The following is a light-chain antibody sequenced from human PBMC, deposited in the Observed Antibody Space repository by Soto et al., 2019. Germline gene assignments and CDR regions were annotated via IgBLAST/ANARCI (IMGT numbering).Light chain of an antibody. J-gene: IGLJ1*01. CDR2: DVS. V-gene: IGLV2-14*02. CDR3: SSYTSSVTLV. Sequence: QSALTQPASVSGSPGQSITISCTGTSSDVGSYNLVSWYQQHPGKAPKLMIYDVSNRPSGVSNRFSGSKSGNTASLTISGLLAEDEADYFCSSYTSSVTLVFGTGTKVTVL. CDR1: SSDVGSYNL.